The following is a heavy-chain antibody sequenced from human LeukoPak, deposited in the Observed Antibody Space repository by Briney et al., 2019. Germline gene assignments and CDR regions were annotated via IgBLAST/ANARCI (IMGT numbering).Heavy chain of an antibody. CDR1: GGSISSYY. V-gene: IGHV4-59*08. D-gene: IGHD3-22*01. CDR2: IHHNGNN. J-gene: IGHJ4*02. Sequence: PSETLSLTCTVSGGSISSYYWNWIRQPPGKGLEWIGYIHHNGNNNYNPSLKSRVTMSVDTSKNQFSLKLSSVTAADTAVYYCARAGQYYYDSAGYFPDYWGQGTLVTVSS. CDR3: ARAGQYYYDSAGYFPDY.